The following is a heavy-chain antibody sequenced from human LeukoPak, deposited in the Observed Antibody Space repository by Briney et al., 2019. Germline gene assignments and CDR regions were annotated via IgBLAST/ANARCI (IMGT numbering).Heavy chain of an antibody. D-gene: IGHD5-18*01. V-gene: IGHV4-34*01. CDR3: ASGGYSYGFDY. CDR1: GESFSGYY. CDR2: INHSGST. J-gene: IGHJ4*02. Sequence: SETLSLTCAVYGESFSGYYWSWIRQSPGRGLEWIGKINHSGSTKYNPSLKSRVTISVDTSKNQFSLKLSSVTAADTAMYYCASGGYSYGFDYWGQGTLVTVSS.